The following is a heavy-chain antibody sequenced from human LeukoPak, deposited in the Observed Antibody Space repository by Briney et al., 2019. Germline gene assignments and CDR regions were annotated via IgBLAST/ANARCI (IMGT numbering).Heavy chain of an antibody. Sequence: GGSLRLSCAASGFTFSSYWMHWVRQAPGKGLVWVSRINNDGSSTSYADSVKGRFTISRDNAKNTLYLQMNSLRADDTAVYYRSREVGYYFYYMDVWGKGTTVTVSS. CDR2: INNDGSST. V-gene: IGHV3-74*01. CDR3: SREVGYYFYYMDV. J-gene: IGHJ6*03. CDR1: GFTFSSYW. D-gene: IGHD3-10*01.